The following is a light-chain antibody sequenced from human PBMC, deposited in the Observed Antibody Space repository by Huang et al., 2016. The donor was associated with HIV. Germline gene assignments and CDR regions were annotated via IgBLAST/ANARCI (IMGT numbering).Light chain of an antibody. CDR3: QQYNKWPPIT. V-gene: IGKV3-15*01. Sequence: EIVMTQSPATLSVSPGERATLSCRASQSVSSNLAWYQQNPGQAPRLLIYGATTRATGIPARFSGSGSGTEFTLTVSSLQSEDFAVYYCQQYNKWPPITFGQWTRLEIK. J-gene: IGKJ5*01. CDR2: GAT. CDR1: QSVSSN.